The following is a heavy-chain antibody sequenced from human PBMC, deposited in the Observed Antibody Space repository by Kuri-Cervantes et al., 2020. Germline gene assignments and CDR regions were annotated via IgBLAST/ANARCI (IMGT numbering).Heavy chain of an antibody. CDR1: GYTFTSYD. J-gene: IGHJ5*02. V-gene: IGHV1-8*01. CDR2: MKPKSGNT. D-gene: IGHD2-8*02. CDR3: ARPGPWFDP. Sequence: ASVKVSCKASGYTFTSYDFNWVRQATGQGLEWMGWMKPKSGNTGSAQKFQGRVTMTRNTSISTAYMELSSLRSEDTAVYYCARPGPWFDPWGQGTLVTVSS.